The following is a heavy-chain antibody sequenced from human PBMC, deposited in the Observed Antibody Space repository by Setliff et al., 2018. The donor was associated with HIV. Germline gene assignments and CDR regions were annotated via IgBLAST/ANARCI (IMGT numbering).Heavy chain of an antibody. V-gene: IGHV1-18*01. J-gene: IGHJ4*02. CDR3: VRDDNYFDTTGYYPYFDY. Sequence: ASVKVSCKTSGYTFISFGISWVRQAPGQGLEWMGWIAGHNGDTKYDQMLQGRDTVAADISTSTVYMELRSLRSDDTAMYYCVRDDNYFDTTGYYPYFDYWGQGTQVTVSS. CDR2: IAGHNGDT. D-gene: IGHD3-22*01. CDR1: GYTFISFG.